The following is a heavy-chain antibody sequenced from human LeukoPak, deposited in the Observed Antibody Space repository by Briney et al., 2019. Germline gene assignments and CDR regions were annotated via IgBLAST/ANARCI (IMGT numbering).Heavy chain of an antibody. J-gene: IGHJ4*02. Sequence: ATVKVSCTASGYTFTSYYMHWVRQAPGQGLEWMGIINPSGGSTNYAQKFQGRVTMTRDTSTSTVYMELSSLRSEDTAVYYCARWREPPVGKYYFDYWGQGTLVAVS. CDR3: ARWREPPVGKYYFDY. V-gene: IGHV1-46*01. D-gene: IGHD1-26*01. CDR2: INPSGGST. CDR1: GYTFTSYY.